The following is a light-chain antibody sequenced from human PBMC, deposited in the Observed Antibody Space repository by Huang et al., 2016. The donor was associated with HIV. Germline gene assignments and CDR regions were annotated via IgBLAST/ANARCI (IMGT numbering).Light chain of an antibody. CDR2: GAS. V-gene: IGKV1-NL1*01. Sequence: DIQMTQSPPSLSASVADRVTITCRASQGISNSLAWYQQKPGKPPRLLVSGASKWESGVPSRFSGSVSGTDYTLTISSLQPEDFATYYCQQYFSALWTFGQGTKV. CDR1: QGISNS. J-gene: IGKJ1*01. CDR3: QQYFSALWT.